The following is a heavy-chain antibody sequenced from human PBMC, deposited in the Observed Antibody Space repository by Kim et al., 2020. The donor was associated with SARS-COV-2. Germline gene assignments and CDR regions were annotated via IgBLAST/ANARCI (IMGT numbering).Heavy chain of an antibody. D-gene: IGHD2-15*01. J-gene: IGHJ5*02. CDR3: ARTPRVNVISRFDP. Sequence: YNPSLKTRVTMSLDTSKNQFSLKLSSVTAADTAVYFCARTPRVNVISRFDPWGQGTQVTVST. V-gene: IGHV4-31*02.